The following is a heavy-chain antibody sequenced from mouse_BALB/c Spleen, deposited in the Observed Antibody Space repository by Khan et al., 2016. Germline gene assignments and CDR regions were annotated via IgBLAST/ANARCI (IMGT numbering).Heavy chain of an antibody. Sequence: QIQLVQSGPELKKPGKTVKISCKASGYTFTNYGMNWVKQAPGKGLKWLGWINTYSGESTYADDLKGRFAFSLETSANTAYLQINNLKNEDTATYVCARYRDYYGSSRYFDVWGAGTTVTVSS. J-gene: IGHJ1*01. CDR2: INTYSGES. V-gene: IGHV9-3-1*01. D-gene: IGHD1-1*01. CDR3: ARYRDYYGSSRYFDV. CDR1: GYTFTNYG.